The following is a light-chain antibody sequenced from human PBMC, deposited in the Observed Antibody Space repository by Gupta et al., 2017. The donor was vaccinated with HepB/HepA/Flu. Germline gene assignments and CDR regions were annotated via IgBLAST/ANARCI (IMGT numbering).Light chain of an antibody. CDR2: KAS. Sequence: DIQMTQSPSTLSASVGDRVTITCRASQSISNWLAWYQQKAGKAPKLLIYKASSLESGVPSRFSGSGSVTEFTLTISSLQPDDFATYYCQQYNSQGTFGQGTKVEIK. J-gene: IGKJ1*01. CDR3: QQYNSQGT. CDR1: QSISNW. V-gene: IGKV1-5*03.